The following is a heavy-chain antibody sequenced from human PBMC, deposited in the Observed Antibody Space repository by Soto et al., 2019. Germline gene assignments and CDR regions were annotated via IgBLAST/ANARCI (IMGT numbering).Heavy chain of an antibody. J-gene: IGHJ5*02. Sequence: SETLSLTSNDSGCYTTTFYWRLIRQPPWKVLEWIGYIYYSGSTNYNPSLKSRVTISVDTSKNQFSLKLSSVTAADTAVYYCARVMPYNWFDPWGQGTLVT. D-gene: IGHD2-2*01. V-gene: IGHV4-59*01. CDR3: ARVMPYNWFDP. CDR1: GCYTTTFY. CDR2: IYYSGST.